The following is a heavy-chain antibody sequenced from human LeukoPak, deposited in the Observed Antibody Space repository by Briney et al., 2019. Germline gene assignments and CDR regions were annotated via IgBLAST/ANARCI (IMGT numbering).Heavy chain of an antibody. J-gene: IGHJ4*02. CDR1: GGSISTYY. CDR2: IYYNGAT. CDR3: ARGGAQEHSYGSNFDN. V-gene: IGHV4-59*01. D-gene: IGHD5-18*01. Sequence: SETLSLTCTVSGGSISTYYWSWIRQPPGKGLEWIGYIYYNGATDYNPSLKSRVTISVDTSKNEFSLKLGSVTAADTAIYYCARGGAQEHSYGSNFDNWGQGTLVAVSS.